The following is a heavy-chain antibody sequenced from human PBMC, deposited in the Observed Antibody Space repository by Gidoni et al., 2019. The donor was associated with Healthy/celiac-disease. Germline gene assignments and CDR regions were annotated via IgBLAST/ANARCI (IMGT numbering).Heavy chain of an antibody. Sequence: EVQLLESGGGLVQPGGSLRLSCAASGFTFSSYAMSGVRQAPGNGLEWVSAISGSGGSTYYAYSVKGRFTISRDNSKNTLYLQMNSLRAEDTAVYYCAKGVGAIKFDPWGQGTLVTVSS. CDR1: GFTFSSYA. J-gene: IGHJ5*02. D-gene: IGHD1-26*01. CDR2: ISGSGGST. V-gene: IGHV3-23*01. CDR3: AKGVGAIKFDP.